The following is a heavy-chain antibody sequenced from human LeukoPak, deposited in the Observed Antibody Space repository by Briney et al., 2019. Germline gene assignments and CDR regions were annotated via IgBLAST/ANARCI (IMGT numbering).Heavy chain of an antibody. CDR3: ARVGSGSHLDY. Sequence: SETLSLTCAASGGTITGYHWSWIRQPPGKGLDWIGYADSRGSTLYDPSLKSRVAISVDTSQRQLSLRLTSVTAADTAVYYCARVGSGSHLDYWGQGTLVAVSS. D-gene: IGHD5-12*01. J-gene: IGHJ4*02. V-gene: IGHV4-59*01. CDR1: GGTITGYH. CDR2: ADSRGST.